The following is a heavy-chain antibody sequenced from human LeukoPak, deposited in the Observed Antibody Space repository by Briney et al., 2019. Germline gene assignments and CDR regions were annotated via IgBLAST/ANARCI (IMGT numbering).Heavy chain of an antibody. J-gene: IGHJ5*02. CDR2: INHRGST. CDR3: ARGHSSGWYIWFDP. CDR1: GGSFSGYY. Sequence: SETLSLTCAVYGGSFSGYYWSWIRQPPGKGLEWIGEINHRGSTNYNPSLKSRVTISVDTSKNQFSLKLSSVTAADTAVYYCARGHSSGWYIWFDPWGQGTRVTGSS. D-gene: IGHD6-19*01. V-gene: IGHV4-34*01.